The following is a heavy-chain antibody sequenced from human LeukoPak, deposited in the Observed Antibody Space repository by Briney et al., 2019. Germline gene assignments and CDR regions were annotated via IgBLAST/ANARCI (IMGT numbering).Heavy chain of an antibody. D-gene: IGHD3-22*01. CDR3: ARDRADYYDSSGYYDAFDI. J-gene: IGHJ3*02. Sequence: GGSLRLSCAASGFTFSSYSMNWVRQAPGKGLEWVSSISSSSSYIYYADSVKGRFTISRDNAKNSLYLQMNSLRAEDTAVYYCARDRADYYDSSGYYDAFDIWGQGTMVTVSS. CDR2: ISSSSSYI. V-gene: IGHV3-21*01. CDR1: GFTFSSYS.